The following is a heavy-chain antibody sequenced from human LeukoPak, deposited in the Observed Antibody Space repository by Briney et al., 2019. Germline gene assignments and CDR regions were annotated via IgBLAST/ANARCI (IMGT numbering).Heavy chain of an antibody. Sequence: ASVKVSCKASGYTFTSYYMHWVRQAPGQGLEWMGIINPSGGSTSYAQKFQGRVTMTRDMSTSTVYMELSSLRSEDTAVSYCARDRSLRGVPLDYWGQGTLVSVSS. CDR3: ARDRSLRGVPLDY. J-gene: IGHJ4*02. CDR2: INPSGGST. V-gene: IGHV1-46*01. D-gene: IGHD2-8*01. CDR1: GYTFTSYY.